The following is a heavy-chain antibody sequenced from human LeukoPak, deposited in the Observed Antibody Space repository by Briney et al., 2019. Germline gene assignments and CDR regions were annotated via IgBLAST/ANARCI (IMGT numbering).Heavy chain of an antibody. Sequence: GGSLRLSCAASGFTFSNYWMSWVRQAPGKGLEWVASIDQYGRAKYYVDSVRGRFTFSRDYTKNSLHLQINSLRAEDTAVYYCARADSYGSILDYWGQGTRVIDSS. J-gene: IGHJ4*02. V-gene: IGHV3-7*04. CDR1: GFTFSNYW. CDR2: IDQYGRAK. CDR3: ARADSYGSILDY. D-gene: IGHD5-18*01.